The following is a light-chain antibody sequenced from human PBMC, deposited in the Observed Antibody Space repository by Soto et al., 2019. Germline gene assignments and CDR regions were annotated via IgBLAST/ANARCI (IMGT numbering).Light chain of an antibody. Sequence: TQSPAALSVSRGERGTLSCRASQRVSSSYLAWYQQKPGLPPKLLIYDASTRATGIPDRFSGSGSGTDFPLTISRLEPEDFAVYYCQQDCSLPPIPFGEVTRLAIK. J-gene: IGKJ5*01. CDR2: DAS. CDR1: QRVSSSY. CDR3: QQDCSLPPIP. V-gene: IGKV3D-20*01.